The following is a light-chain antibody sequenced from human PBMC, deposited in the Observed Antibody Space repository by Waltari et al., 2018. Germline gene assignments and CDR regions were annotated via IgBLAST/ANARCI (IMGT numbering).Light chain of an antibody. CDR3: QHTYNNPSS. CDR2: AAS. J-gene: IGKJ2*01. Sequence: DVLLTQSPSSLSASVGGRVTFTCRTSQDIGSYLNWYQQKPGEAPKLLIFAASSLQDGVPSRFTGSRSGTDFSLTISPLQPDDFATYYCQHTYNNPSSFGQGTKLEIK. CDR1: QDIGSY. V-gene: IGKV1-39*01.